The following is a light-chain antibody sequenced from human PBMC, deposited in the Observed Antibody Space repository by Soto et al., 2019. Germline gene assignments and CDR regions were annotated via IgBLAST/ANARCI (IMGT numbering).Light chain of an antibody. CDR3: QQYNLLFSWS. V-gene: IGKV3-15*01. J-gene: IGKJ1*01. CDR1: HSVGSN. Sequence: EIVMTQSPATLSVSPGETATLSCSASHSVGSNLAWYQQRPGQAPRLLIYGASTRATGVPATFSGGRSGTQFTLTISSLLSEDFGVYYCQQYNLLFSWSFGQGNTVDIK. CDR2: GAS.